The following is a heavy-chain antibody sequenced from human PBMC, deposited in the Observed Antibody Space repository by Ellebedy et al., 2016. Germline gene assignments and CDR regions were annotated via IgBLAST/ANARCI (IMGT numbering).Heavy chain of an antibody. J-gene: IGHJ6*03. V-gene: IGHV1-8*01. CDR3: ALGSGYYYYYYMDV. D-gene: IGHD3-3*01. Sequence: ASVKVSXXASGYTFTSYDINWVRQATGQGLEWMGWMNPNSGNTGYAQKFQGRVTMTRNTSISTAYMELSSLRSEDTAVYYCALGSGYYYYYYMDVWGKGTTVTVSS. CDR1: GYTFTSYD. CDR2: MNPNSGNT.